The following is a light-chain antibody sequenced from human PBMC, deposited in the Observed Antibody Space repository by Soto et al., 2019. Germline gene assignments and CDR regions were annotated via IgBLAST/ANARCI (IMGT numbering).Light chain of an antibody. CDR3: QQYYSTRT. V-gene: IGKV4-1*01. CDR2: WAS. CDR1: QSVLYSSNNKNY. Sequence: DIVMTQSPDSLAVSLGERVTINCKSSQSVLYSSNNKNYLAWYQQKPGQPPKLLIYWASTRESGVPDRFSGSGSGTDFTLTISSLQAEDVAVYYCQQYYSTRTFGGGTKVEIK. J-gene: IGKJ4*01.